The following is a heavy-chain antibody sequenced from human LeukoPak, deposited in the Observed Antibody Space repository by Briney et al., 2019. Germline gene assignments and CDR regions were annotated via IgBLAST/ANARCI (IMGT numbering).Heavy chain of an antibody. CDR3: AKDDRDYGNYMDV. CDR2: IRYDGSNK. V-gene: IGHV3-30*02. D-gene: IGHD4-17*01. J-gene: IGHJ6*03. CDR1: GFTFSSYG. Sequence: GGSLRLSCAASGFTFSSYGMHWVRRAPGKGLEWVAFIRYDGSNKYYADSVKGRFTISRDNSKNTLYLQMNSLRAEDTAVYYCAKDDRDYGNYMDVWGKGTTVTISS.